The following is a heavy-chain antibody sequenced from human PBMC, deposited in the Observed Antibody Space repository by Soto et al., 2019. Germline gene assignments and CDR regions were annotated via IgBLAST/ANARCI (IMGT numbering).Heavy chain of an antibody. CDR2: ISPSGTT. D-gene: IGHD6-6*01. CDR1: SGSLSGYY. J-gene: IGHJ4*02. Sequence: QVQLHQWGAGLLKPSETLSLACSLYSGSLSGYYWSWIRQPPGKGLEWIGEISPSGTTNYSLSLKSRVSISVDTSKNQFSLNLTSLTAADTAVYYCARAPKVSGSAQTRPDFWGQGSLVTVSS. V-gene: IGHV4-34*01. CDR3: ARAPKVSGSAQTRPDF.